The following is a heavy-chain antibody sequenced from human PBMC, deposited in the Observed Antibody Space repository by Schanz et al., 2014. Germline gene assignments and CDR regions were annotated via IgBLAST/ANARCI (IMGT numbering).Heavy chain of an antibody. Sequence: QVQLVQSGAEVKKPGASVKVSCKASGYTFTSYYMHWVRQAPGQGLEWMGIINPSGGSTSYAQKFQGRVTMTRDTSTSTGYMELSSLRSEDTAVYYCAKVDRTRYYAMDVWGQGTTVTVSS. CDR1: GYTFTSYY. CDR2: INPSGGST. V-gene: IGHV1-46*01. J-gene: IGHJ6*02. D-gene: IGHD3-9*01. CDR3: AKVDRTRYYAMDV.